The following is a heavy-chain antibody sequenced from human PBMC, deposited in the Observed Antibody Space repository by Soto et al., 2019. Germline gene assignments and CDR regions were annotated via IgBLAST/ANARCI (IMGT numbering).Heavy chain of an antibody. D-gene: IGHD3-22*01. CDR3: ARLGGYYHSLDT. Sequence: SETLSLTCTVSGGSISSYYWSWIRQPPGKGLEWIGYIYYSGSTNYNPSLKSRVTISIDGSKNQISLKLSSVTAGDTAFYYCARLGGYYHSLDTWGQGTLVTVSS. CDR1: GGSISSYY. J-gene: IGHJ5*02. V-gene: IGHV4-59*08. CDR2: IYYSGST.